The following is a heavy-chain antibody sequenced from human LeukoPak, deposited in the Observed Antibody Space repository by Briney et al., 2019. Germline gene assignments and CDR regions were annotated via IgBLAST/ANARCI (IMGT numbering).Heavy chain of an antibody. CDR1: GFTFSRYW. D-gene: IGHD3-10*01. V-gene: IGHV3-7*01. CDR2: IKQDGREK. CDR3: ARDSGELPLGY. J-gene: IGHJ4*02. Sequence: AGGSLRLSCVGSGFTFSRYWMSWVRQAPGKGLEWVANIKQDGREKYDVDSVRGRFTISRDNAKNSLYLQMNSLRVEDTAVYYCARDSGELPLGYWGQGIQVTISS.